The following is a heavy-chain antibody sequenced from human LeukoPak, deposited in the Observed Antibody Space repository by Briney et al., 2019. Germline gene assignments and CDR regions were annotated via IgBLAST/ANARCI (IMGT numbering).Heavy chain of an antibody. Sequence: PGGSLRLSCAASGFTFSSYDMNWVRQAPGKGLEWVSYISSSGSGSTKFYADSVKGRFTISRDNAENSLYLQMSSLRVEDTAVYYCARDREYSSGWYFDNWGQGTLVTV. CDR2: ISSSGSGSTK. CDR3: ARDREYSSGWYFDN. D-gene: IGHD6-19*01. CDR1: GFTFSSYD. V-gene: IGHV3-48*03. J-gene: IGHJ4*02.